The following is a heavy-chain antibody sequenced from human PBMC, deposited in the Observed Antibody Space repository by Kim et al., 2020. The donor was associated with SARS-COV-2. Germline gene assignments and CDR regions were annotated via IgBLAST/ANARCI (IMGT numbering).Heavy chain of an antibody. Sequence: GGSLRLSCAASGFTFSSYAMHWVRQAPGKGLEWVAVISYDGSNKYYADSVKGRFTISRDNSKNTLYLQMNSLRAEDTAVYYCARPVGFDYYYYGMDVWGQGTTVTVSS. CDR2: ISYDGSNK. CDR3: ARPVGFDYYYYGMDV. D-gene: IGHD3-10*01. J-gene: IGHJ6*02. V-gene: IGHV3-30*04. CDR1: GFTFSSYA.